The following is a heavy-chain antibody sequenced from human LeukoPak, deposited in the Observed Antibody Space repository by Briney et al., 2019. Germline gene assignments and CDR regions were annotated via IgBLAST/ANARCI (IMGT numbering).Heavy chain of an antibody. CDR3: AKRYYDFWSGYYHHSDY. J-gene: IGHJ4*02. CDR1: GFTFSSYA. CDR2: ISGSGGST. Sequence: GGSLRLSCAASGFTFSSYAMSWVRQAPGKGLEWVSAISGSGGSTYYADSVKGRSTISRDNSKNTLYLQMNSLRAEDTAVYYCAKRYYDFWSGYYHHSDYWGQGTLVTVSS. V-gene: IGHV3-23*01. D-gene: IGHD3-3*01.